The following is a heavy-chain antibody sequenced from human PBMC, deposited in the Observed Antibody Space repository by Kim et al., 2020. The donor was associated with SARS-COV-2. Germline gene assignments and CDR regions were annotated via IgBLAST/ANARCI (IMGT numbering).Heavy chain of an antibody. Sequence: ASVKVSCKDSGYTFTSYAMHWVRQAPGQRLEWMGWINAGNGNTKYSQKFQGRVTITRDTSASTAYMELSSLRSEDTAVYYCARLLSKVVVAEDYWGQGTLVTVSS. V-gene: IGHV1-3*01. CDR3: ARLLSKVVVAEDY. CDR1: GYTFTSYA. J-gene: IGHJ4*02. CDR2: INAGNGNT. D-gene: IGHD2-15*01.